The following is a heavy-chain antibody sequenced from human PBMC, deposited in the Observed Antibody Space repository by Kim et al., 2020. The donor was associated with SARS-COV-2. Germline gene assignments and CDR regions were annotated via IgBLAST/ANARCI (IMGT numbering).Heavy chain of an antibody. CDR2: IWYDGSNK. J-gene: IGHJ4*02. D-gene: IGHD5-18*01. Sequence: GGSLRLSCAASGFTFSDYGMHWVRQAPGKGLEWVAVIWYDGSNKYYADSVKGRFTISRDNSKNMLYLQMNSLRAEDTAVYYCARGYHGQLWLLGGHWGQGTQVTVSS. CDR3: ARGYHGQLWLLGGH. CDR1: GFTFSDYG. V-gene: IGHV3-33*01.